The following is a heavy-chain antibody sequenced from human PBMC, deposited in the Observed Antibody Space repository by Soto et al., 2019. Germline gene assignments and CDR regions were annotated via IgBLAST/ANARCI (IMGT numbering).Heavy chain of an antibody. CDR2: INHSGST. V-gene: IGHV4-34*01. CDR3: AGGGVVVVVLVRTSGMDV. D-gene: IGHD2-15*01. J-gene: IGHJ6*01. CDR1: GGSFSGYY. Sequence: QVQLQQWGAGLLKPSETLSLTCAVSGGSFSGYYWSWIRQPPGKGLEWIGEINHSGSTNYNPSLKSPPTMSAATSKNQLSLKLSSVTAADTAVYYCAGGGVVVVVLVRTSGMDVWGQGTTVTVSS.